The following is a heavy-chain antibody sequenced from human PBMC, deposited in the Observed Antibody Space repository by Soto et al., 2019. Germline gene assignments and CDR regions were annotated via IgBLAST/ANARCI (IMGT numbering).Heavy chain of an antibody. CDR1: GYNFNSHS. CDR3: ARDRASGSFDY. Sequence: QVQLVQSGSESMQPGASGKVACKGSGYNFNSHSIYWLRQAPGQGLEWMGWINPNTGNPTYEQGFTGRFVFSVDTSVSTVNLQIFSLKADASAVYDCARDRASGSFDYWGQGTLVTVSS. CDR2: INPNTGNP. V-gene: IGHV7-4-1*01. J-gene: IGHJ4*02. D-gene: IGHD1-26*01.